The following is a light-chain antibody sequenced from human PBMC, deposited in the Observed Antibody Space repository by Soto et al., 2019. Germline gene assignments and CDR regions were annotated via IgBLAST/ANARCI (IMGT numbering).Light chain of an antibody. J-gene: IGKJ4*01. CDR2: KSS. CDR1: QSIGSW. Sequence: DIQMTQSPSTLSASVGDRVTITCRASQSIGSWMAWYQEKPGKAPNLLIYKSSTLKSGVPSRFSGSGSGTEFTLTISCLQPEDFATYYCQQYNSYSQFTFGGGTKVDIK. CDR3: QQYNSYSQFT. V-gene: IGKV1-5*03.